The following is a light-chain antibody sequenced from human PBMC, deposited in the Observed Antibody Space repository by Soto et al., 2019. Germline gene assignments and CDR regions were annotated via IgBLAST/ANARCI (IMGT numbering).Light chain of an antibody. CDR2: DVS. Sequence: QSALTQPASVSGSPGQSITISCTGTSSDVGGYNYVSWYQQHPGKAPKLMNYDVSNRPSGVSNRFSGSKSGNTASLTISGLQAEDEADYYCSSYTSSSTRRVFGTGTKVTVL. CDR1: SSDVGGYNY. J-gene: IGLJ1*01. CDR3: SSYTSSSTRRV. V-gene: IGLV2-14*01.